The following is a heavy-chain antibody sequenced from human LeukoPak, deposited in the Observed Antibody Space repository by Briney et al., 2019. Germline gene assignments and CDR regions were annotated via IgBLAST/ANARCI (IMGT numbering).Heavy chain of an antibody. Sequence: GASVKVSCKASGYTFTSYDINWVRQATGQGLEWMGWMNPNSGNTGYAQKFQGRVTMTRNTSISTAYMELSSLRSEDTAVYYCARATRIAAAGTYPIDYWGQGTLVTVSS. J-gene: IGHJ4*02. V-gene: IGHV1-8*01. CDR3: ARATRIAAAGTYPIDY. CDR1: GYTFTSYD. CDR2: MNPNSGNT. D-gene: IGHD6-13*01.